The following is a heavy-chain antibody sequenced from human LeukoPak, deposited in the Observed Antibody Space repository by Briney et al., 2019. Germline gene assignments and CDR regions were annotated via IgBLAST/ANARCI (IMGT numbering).Heavy chain of an antibody. V-gene: IGHV3-7*01. CDR3: ARASSSGWYRYFDY. CDR1: GFTFSSYW. CDR2: IKQDGSEK. D-gene: IGHD6-19*01. Sequence: GGSLRLSCAASGFTFSSYWMSWVRQAPGKGLEWVANIKQDGSEKYYVDSVKGRFTISRDNAKNSLYPQMNSLRAEDTAVYYCARASSSGWYRYFDYWGQGTLVTVSS. J-gene: IGHJ4*02.